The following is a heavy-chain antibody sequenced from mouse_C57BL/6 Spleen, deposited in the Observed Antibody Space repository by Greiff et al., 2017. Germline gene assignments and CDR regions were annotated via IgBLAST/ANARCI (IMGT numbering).Heavy chain of an antibody. Sequence: EVKLMESGPELVKPGASVKMSCKASGYTFTDYNMHWVKQSHGKSLAWIGYINPNNGGTSYNQKFKGKATLTVNKSSSTAYMELRSLTSEDSAVYYCARYGGLRDFAYWGQGTTLTVSS. D-gene: IGHD1-1*01. CDR3: ARYGGLRDFAY. V-gene: IGHV1-22*01. CDR2: INPNNGGT. J-gene: IGHJ2*01. CDR1: GYTFTDYN.